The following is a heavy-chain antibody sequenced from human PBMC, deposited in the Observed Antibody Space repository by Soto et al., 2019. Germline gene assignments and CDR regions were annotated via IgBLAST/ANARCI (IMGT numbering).Heavy chain of an antibody. CDR2: ISTYNGDT. D-gene: IGHD1-1*01. V-gene: IGHV1-18*01. CDR1: GYTFTRSG. CDR3: AREGVAPDDNDGMDV. Sequence: QVQLVQSGAEVKKPGASVKVSCKASGYTFTRSGISWVRQAPGQGLEWMGWISTYNGDTNYEQTGQGRGTMTEDTSTSTGYMELRSLRSDDTADYYCAREGVAPDDNDGMDVWGQGTPVTVSS. J-gene: IGHJ6*02.